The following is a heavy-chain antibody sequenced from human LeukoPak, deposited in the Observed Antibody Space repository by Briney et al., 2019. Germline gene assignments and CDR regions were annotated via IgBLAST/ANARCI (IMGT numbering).Heavy chain of an antibody. CDR2: LYHTGST. Sequence: SETLSLTCAVSGYSINSGYYWGWIRQPPGKGLEWIGSLYHTGSTYYNPSLKSRVTISVDPSKNQFSLKLSSVTAADTAVYYCARGMYYYASGSGYNWFDPWGQGTLVTVSS. CDR1: GYSINSGYY. V-gene: IGHV4-38-2*01. CDR3: ARGMYYYASGSGYNWFDP. D-gene: IGHD3-10*01. J-gene: IGHJ5*02.